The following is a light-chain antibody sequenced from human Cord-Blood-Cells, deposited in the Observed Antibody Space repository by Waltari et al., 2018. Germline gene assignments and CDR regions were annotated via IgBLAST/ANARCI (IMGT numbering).Light chain of an antibody. CDR1: KLGDKY. CDR3: QAWDSSTVV. Sequence: SYELTQPPSVSVSPGQTASITCSGDKLGDKYACWYQQKPGQSPVLVIYQDSKRPSGIPELFAGSNSGNTAPLTISGTQAMDEADYYCQAWDSSTVVFGGGTKLTVL. J-gene: IGLJ2*01. V-gene: IGLV3-1*01. CDR2: QDS.